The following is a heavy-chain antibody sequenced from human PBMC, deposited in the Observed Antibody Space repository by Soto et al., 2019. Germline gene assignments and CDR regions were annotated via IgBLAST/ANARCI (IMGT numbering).Heavy chain of an antibody. V-gene: IGHV3-30*18. Sequence: QVQLVESGGGVVLPGRSLRLSCEVSGFTFSSYGMHWVRQPPGKGLEWVAVISYDGNSKYYADSVKGRFTISRDSSKNTLFLQMDSLRPEDTAMYYCAKMYVGTSVDYWGQGTLVTVSS. CDR2: ISYDGNSK. D-gene: IGHD2-8*01. CDR1: GFTFSSYG. J-gene: IGHJ4*02. CDR3: AKMYVGTSVDY.